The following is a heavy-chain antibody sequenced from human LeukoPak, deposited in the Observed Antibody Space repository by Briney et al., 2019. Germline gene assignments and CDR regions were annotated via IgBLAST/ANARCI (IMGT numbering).Heavy chain of an antibody. V-gene: IGHV3-74*01. CDR2: INSDGSST. CDR1: GFTFSSYW. CDR3: ARGARWGSYRYLIDY. Sequence: GGSLRLSCAASGFTFSSYWMHWVRQAPGKGLVWVSRINSDGSSTSYADSVKGRFTISRDNAKNTLYLQMNSLRAEDTAVYYCARGARWGSYRYLIDYWGQGTLVTVSS. J-gene: IGHJ4*02. D-gene: IGHD3-16*02.